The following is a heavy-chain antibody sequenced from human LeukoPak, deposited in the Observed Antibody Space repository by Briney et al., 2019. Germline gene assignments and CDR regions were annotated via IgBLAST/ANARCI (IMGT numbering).Heavy chain of an antibody. J-gene: IGHJ6*03. Sequence: PSETLSLTCTVSGDSITNYYWNWIRQPAGKGLEWIGRIHTSGTTNHNPSLKSRVTMSVDTSMNQFSLKLSSVTAADTAVYYCARDYGGNGGMDVWGKGTTVTVSS. D-gene: IGHD4-23*01. CDR1: GDSITNYY. CDR3: ARDYGGNGGMDV. V-gene: IGHV4-4*07. CDR2: IHTSGTT.